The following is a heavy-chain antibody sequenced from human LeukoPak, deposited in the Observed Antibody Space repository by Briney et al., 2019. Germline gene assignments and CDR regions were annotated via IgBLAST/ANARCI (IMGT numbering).Heavy chain of an antibody. Sequence: GGSLRLSCAASGFTFSYYVMHWVRQAPGKGLEWVALISYDGSNKYYADSVKGRFTISRDNSKNTLYLQMNSLRAEDTAVYYCAKEEYISSWYPSDYWGQGTLVTVSP. CDR3: AKEEYISSWYPSDY. J-gene: IGHJ4*02. CDR2: ISYDGSNK. CDR1: GFTFSYYV. D-gene: IGHD6-13*01. V-gene: IGHV3-30*18.